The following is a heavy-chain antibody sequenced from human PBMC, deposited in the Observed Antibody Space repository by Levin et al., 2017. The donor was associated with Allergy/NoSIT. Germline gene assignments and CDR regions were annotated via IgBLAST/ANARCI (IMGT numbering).Heavy chain of an antibody. Sequence: GGSLRLSCAASGFTFSDFYVTWVRQAPGKGLEWVSYISTSGDTIDYADSVKGRFTISRDNAKNSLYLQMNSLRAEDTAVYYCSVLFSWGQGALVTVSS. J-gene: IGHJ5*02. CDR3: SVLFS. V-gene: IGHV3-11*01. CDR1: GFTFSDFY. D-gene: IGHD2-15*01. CDR2: ISTSGDTI.